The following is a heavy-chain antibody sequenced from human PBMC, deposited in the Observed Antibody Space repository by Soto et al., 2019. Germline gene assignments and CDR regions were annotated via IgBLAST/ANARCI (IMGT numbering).Heavy chain of an antibody. CDR1: GFTFSSYG. CDR3: AKDIRRYYDFWSGYSDFDY. J-gene: IGHJ4*02. D-gene: IGHD3-3*01. CDR2: ISYDGSNK. V-gene: IGHV3-30*18. Sequence: VQLVESGGGVVQPGRSLRLSCAASGFTFSSYGMHWVRQAPGKGLEWVAVISYDGSNKYYADSVKGRFTISRDNSKNTLYLQMNSLRAEDTAVYYCAKDIRRYYDFWSGYSDFDYWGQGTLVTVSS.